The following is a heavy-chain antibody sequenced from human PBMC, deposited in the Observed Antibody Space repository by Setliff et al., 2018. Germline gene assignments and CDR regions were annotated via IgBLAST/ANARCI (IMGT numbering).Heavy chain of an antibody. Sequence: ASVKVSCKASGYMFRSYGINWMRQAPGQGLEWMGIIHTGGGSASYAQKFQGRVTMTSDTSTSTVYMEVNSVTSDDTAIYYCARGGMAAAGRKGVFEYWGQGTVVTVSS. CDR2: IHTGGGSA. J-gene: IGHJ4*02. CDR1: GYMFRSYG. D-gene: IGHD6-13*01. V-gene: IGHV1-46*01. CDR3: ARGGMAAAGRKGVFEY.